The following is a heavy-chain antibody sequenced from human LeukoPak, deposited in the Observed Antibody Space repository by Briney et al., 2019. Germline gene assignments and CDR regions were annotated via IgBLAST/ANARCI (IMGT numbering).Heavy chain of an antibody. CDR1: GFTVSSNY. CDR3: AQAGGSSDFWSGYYTRGDAFDI. Sequence: GGSLRLSCAASGFTVSSNYMSWVRQAPGKGLEWVSAISGSGGSTYYADSVKGRFTISRDNSKNTLYLQMNSLRAEDTAVYYCAQAGGSSDFWSGYYTRGDAFDIWGQGTMVTVSS. J-gene: IGHJ3*02. CDR2: ISGSGGST. V-gene: IGHV3-23*01. D-gene: IGHD3-3*01.